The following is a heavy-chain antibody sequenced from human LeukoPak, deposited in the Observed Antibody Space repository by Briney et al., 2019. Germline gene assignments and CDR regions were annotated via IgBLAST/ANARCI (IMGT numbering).Heavy chain of an antibody. CDR2: IYYSGST. V-gene: IGHV4-59*08. Sequence: SETLSLTCTVSGGSISSYYWSWIRQPPGKGLEWIGYIYYSGSTNYNPSLKGRVTISVDTSKNQFSLKLSSVTAADTAVYYCAGLRTAAYYYGMDVWGQGTTVTVSS. CDR3: AGLRTAAYYYGMDV. CDR1: GGSISSYY. J-gene: IGHJ6*02.